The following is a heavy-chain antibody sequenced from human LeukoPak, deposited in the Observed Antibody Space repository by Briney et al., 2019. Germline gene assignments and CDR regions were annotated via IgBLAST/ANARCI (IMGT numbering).Heavy chain of an antibody. J-gene: IGHJ4*02. D-gene: IGHD2-2*01. Sequence: SETLSLTCTISGGSVSDYYWGWIRQPPGKGLEWIGTIFTIGITHYNPSLKSRVTISVDTSKNQFSLNLNSVTAADTAVYYCARQEVYCSSTSCYARGYSYGTFFDYWGQGTLVTVSS. V-gene: IGHV4-4*08. CDR3: ARQEVYCSSTSCYARGYSYGTFFDY. CDR2: IFTIGIT. CDR1: GGSVSDYY.